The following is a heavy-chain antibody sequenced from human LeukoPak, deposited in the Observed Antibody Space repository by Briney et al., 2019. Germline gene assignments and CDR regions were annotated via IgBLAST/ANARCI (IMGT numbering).Heavy chain of an antibody. CDR2: ISSSSSYI. CDR3: ARVVTMVRGVIVAYYYYYGMDV. J-gene: IGHJ6*02. V-gene: IGHV3-21*01. D-gene: IGHD3-10*01. Sequence: PGGSLRLSCAASGFTFSSYSMNWVRQAPGKGLEWVSSISSSSSYIDYADSVKGRFTISRDNANNSLYLQMNSLSAEDTAVYYCARVVTMVRGVIVAYYYYYGMDVWGQGTTVTVSS. CDR1: GFTFSSYS.